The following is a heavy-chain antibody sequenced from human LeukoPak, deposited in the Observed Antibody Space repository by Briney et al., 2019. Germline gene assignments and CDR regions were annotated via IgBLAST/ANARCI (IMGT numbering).Heavy chain of an antibody. CDR1: GGFLSSGDYY. V-gene: IGHV4-30-4*08. Sequence: SQPLSLTRTLSGGFLSSGDYYWTWIRQSPGKGLEWIGHISYRGIIGYKASLKSRITMAIDNSKDQFSLKLSSVTAADTAVYFCARDVSSGWGGDTFDIWGQGTTVIVSA. CDR3: ARDVSSGWGGDTFDI. CDR2: ISYRGII. J-gene: IGHJ3*02. D-gene: IGHD6-19*01.